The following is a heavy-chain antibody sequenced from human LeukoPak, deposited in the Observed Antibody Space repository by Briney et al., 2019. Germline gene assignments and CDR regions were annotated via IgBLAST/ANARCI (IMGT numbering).Heavy chain of an antibody. V-gene: IGHV3-7*01. CDR2: IKQDGSEK. J-gene: IGHJ4*02. CDR3: ARGGYFDWLLDLYDY. CDR1: GFTFSSYW. Sequence: GGSLRLSCAASGFTFSSYWMSWVRQAPVKGLEWVANIKQDGSEKYYVDSVKGRFTISRDNARNSLYLQMNSLRAEDTAVYYCARGGYFDWLLDLYDYWGQGTLVTVSS. D-gene: IGHD3-9*01.